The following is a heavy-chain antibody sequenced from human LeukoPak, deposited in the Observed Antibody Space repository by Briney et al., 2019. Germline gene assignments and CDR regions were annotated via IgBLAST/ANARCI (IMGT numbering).Heavy chain of an antibody. Sequence: ASVKVSCKVSGYTLTELSMHWVRQAPGKGLEWMGGFDPEDGETIYAQKFQGRVTMTEDTSTDTAYMELSSLRSEDTAVYYCATALVVPAADDAFDIWGQGTMVTVSS. CDR2: FDPEDGET. CDR3: ATALVVPAADDAFDI. CDR1: GYTLTELS. D-gene: IGHD2-2*01. J-gene: IGHJ3*02. V-gene: IGHV1-24*01.